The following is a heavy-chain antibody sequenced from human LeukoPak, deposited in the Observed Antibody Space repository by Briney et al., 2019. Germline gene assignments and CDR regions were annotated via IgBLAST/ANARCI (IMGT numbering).Heavy chain of an antibody. D-gene: IGHD3-9*01. V-gene: IGHV1-3*01. CDR3: ARDYPDGGGGRYFDWLPVF. Sequence: ASVKVSCKASGYTFTNYAMHWVRQAPGQRLEWMGWIDAGNGNTKYSQKFQGRVTISRDTSANTAYIELSSLRSEDTAVYYCARDYPDGGGGRYFDWLPVFWGQGTLVTVSS. CDR2: IDAGNGNT. J-gene: IGHJ4*02. CDR1: GYTFTNYA.